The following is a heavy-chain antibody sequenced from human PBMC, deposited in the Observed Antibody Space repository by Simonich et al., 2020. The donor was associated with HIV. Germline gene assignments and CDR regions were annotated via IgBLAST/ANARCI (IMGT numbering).Heavy chain of an antibody. Sequence: QVQLQQWGAGLLKPSETLSLTCAVYGGSFSGYYVSWIRQPPGKGLEWIGEINHSGSTNYNPSLKSRVTISVDTSKNRFSLKLSSVTAADTAVYYCARRHPTTVTTPYFDYWGQGTLVTVSS. CDR3: ARRHPTTVTTPYFDY. J-gene: IGHJ4*02. CDR2: INHSGST. D-gene: IGHD4-17*01. V-gene: IGHV4-34*01. CDR1: GGSFSGYY.